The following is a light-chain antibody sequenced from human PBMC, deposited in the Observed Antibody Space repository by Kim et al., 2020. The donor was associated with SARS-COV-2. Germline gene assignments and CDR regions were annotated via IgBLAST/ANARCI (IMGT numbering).Light chain of an antibody. CDR2: WAS. Sequence: ATSNCKSSQSILYTPNNKDYLAWYQKKPGQPPKVLISWASTRESGVPDRFSGSGSRRDFTLTISSLQDEDVAVYYCQQYYSVPLTFGQGTKVDIK. CDR3: QQYYSVPLT. V-gene: IGKV4-1*01. CDR1: QSILYTPNNKDY. J-gene: IGKJ1*01.